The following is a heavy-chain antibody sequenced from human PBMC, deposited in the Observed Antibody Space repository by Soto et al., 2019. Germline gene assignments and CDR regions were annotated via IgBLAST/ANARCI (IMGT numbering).Heavy chain of an antibody. J-gene: IGHJ6*02. Sequence: SETLSLTXTVSGGSISSYYWSWIRQPPGKGLEWIGYIYYSGSTNYNPSLKSRVTISADTSKNQFSLKLSSVTAADTAVYYCARGCVTRHYYYYGMDVWGQGTTVTVSS. CDR1: GGSISSYY. CDR3: ARGCVTRHYYYYGMDV. V-gene: IGHV4-59*01. CDR2: IYYSGST. D-gene: IGHD3-3*01.